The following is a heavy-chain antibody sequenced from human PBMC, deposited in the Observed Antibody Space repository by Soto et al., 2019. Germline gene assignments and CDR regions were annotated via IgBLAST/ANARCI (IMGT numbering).Heavy chain of an antibody. Sequence: QVQLQESGPGLVKPSGTLSLTCAVSSGSISSSNWWSWVRQPPGKGLEWIGEIYHSGSTNYNPSLKSRVTISVDKSKNQFSLKLSSVTAAETAVYYCAREAPYSSGTAYYYYYYMDVWGKETTVTVSS. CDR3: AREAPYSSGTAYYYYYYMDV. D-gene: IGHD6-25*01. J-gene: IGHJ6*03. V-gene: IGHV4-4*02. CDR1: SGSISSSNW. CDR2: IYHSGST.